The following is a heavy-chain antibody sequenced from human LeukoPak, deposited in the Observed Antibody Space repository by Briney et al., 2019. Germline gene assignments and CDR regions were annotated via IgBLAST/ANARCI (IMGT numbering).Heavy chain of an antibody. Sequence: SETLSRTCAVYGGSFSGYYWSWIRQPPGKGLEWIGEINHSGSTNYNPSLKSRVTISVDTSKNQFSLKLSSVTAADTAVYYCARVSRCVGSSCPSFDYWGQGTLVTVSS. CDR1: GGSFSGYY. D-gene: IGHD6-13*01. V-gene: IGHV4-34*01. CDR3: ARVSRCVGSSCPSFDY. CDR2: INHSGST. J-gene: IGHJ4*02.